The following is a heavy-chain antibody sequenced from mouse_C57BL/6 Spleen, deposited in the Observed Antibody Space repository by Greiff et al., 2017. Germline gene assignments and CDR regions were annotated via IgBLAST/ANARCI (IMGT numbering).Heavy chain of an antibody. CDR1: GFTFSSYG. CDR3: ARHLGTYFDY. CDR2: ISSGGSYT. V-gene: IGHV5-6*01. D-gene: IGHD4-1*01. Sequence: EVQLVESGGDLVKPGGSLKLSCAASGFTFSSYGMSWVRQTPDKRLEWVATISSGGSYTYYPDSVKGRFTISRDNAKNTLYLQMSSLKSEDTAMYYCARHLGTYFDYWGQGTTRTVSS. J-gene: IGHJ2*01.